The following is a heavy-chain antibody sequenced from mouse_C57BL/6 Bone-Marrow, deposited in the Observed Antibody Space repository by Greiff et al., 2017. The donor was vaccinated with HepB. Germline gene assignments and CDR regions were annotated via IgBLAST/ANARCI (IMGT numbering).Heavy chain of an antibody. V-gene: IGHV5-6*02. CDR2: ISSGGSYT. CDR3: ARHGIPMDY. J-gene: IGHJ4*01. Sequence: EVKLVESGGDLVKPGGSLKLSCAASGFTFSSYGMSWVRQTPHKRLEWVATISSGGSYTYYPDSVKGRFTISRDNAKNTLYLQMSSLKSEDTAMYYCARHGIPMDYWGQGTSVTVSS. CDR1: GFTFSSYG.